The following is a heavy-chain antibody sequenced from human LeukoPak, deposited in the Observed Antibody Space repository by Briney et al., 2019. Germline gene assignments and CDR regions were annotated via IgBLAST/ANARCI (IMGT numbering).Heavy chain of an antibody. CDR3: AREGRYGDFSTVDS. Sequence: SETLSLTCSVSGDSIGSFYWNWFRQPPGKGLEWIGYIRYNGDAKYNSSLESRVTLSVDTPKNQFSLKVNSVTAADTAIYFCAREGRYGDFSTVDSWGQGSQVTVSS. J-gene: IGHJ4*02. V-gene: IGHV4-59*01. CDR2: IRYNGDA. CDR1: GDSIGSFY. D-gene: IGHD4-17*01.